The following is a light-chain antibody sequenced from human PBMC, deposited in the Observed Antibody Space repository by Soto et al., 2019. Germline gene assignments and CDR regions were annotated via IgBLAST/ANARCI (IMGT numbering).Light chain of an antibody. CDR2: DAS. CDR3: LQRSNWPLLT. Sequence: EIVLTQSPATLSLSPGERATLSCRASQSVSSYLAWYQQKPGQAPRLLIYDASNRATGIPARFSGSGSGTDFTLTISSLEPEDFAVYYCLQRSNWPLLTFGGGTNVEIK. V-gene: IGKV3-11*01. CDR1: QSVSSY. J-gene: IGKJ4*01.